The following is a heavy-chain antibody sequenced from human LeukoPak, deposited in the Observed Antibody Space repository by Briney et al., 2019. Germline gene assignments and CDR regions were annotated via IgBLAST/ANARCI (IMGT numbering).Heavy chain of an antibody. Sequence: GGSLRLSCAASGFTFTNNLMSWVRQVPGKGLEWVANIKQDGSEKTYADSVRGRFTIFRDNAKDSVYLQMNSLRAEGSAIYYCAREGFYFFDFWGQGTLVTVSS. CDR3: AREGFYFFDF. J-gene: IGHJ4*01. V-gene: IGHV3-7*01. CDR1: GFTFTNNL. CDR2: IKQDGSEK.